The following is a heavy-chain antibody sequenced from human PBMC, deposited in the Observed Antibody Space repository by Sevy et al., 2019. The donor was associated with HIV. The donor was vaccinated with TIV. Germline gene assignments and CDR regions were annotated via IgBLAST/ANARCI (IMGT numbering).Heavy chain of an antibody. CDR1: GFTFSSYW. D-gene: IGHD6-13*01. Sequence: GGSLRLSCTASGFTFSSYWMSWVRQAPGKGLEWVANIKQDGSEKYYVDSVKGRFTISRDNAKNSLYLQMNSLRAEDTAVYYCAREGGSSSWYVRFFDYWGQGTLVTVSS. V-gene: IGHV3-7*03. CDR2: IKQDGSEK. J-gene: IGHJ4*02. CDR3: AREGGSSSWYVRFFDY.